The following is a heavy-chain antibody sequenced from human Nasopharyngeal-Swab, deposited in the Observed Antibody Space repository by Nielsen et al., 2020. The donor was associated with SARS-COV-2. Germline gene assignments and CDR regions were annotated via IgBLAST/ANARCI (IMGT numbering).Heavy chain of an antibody. CDR1: GLGISNYE. CDR2: ISTTTATI. J-gene: IGHJ6*02. D-gene: IGHD2-15*01. CDR3: ARGYCSSGSCYAKHYGMDV. V-gene: IGHV3-48*03. Sequence: GGSLRLSCAASGLGISNYEMNWVRQAPGKGLEWISYISTTTATIYYADSVKGRFTISRDSAKNSLYLQMNNLRAEDTAVYYCARGYCSSGSCYAKHYGMDVWGQGTTVTVSS.